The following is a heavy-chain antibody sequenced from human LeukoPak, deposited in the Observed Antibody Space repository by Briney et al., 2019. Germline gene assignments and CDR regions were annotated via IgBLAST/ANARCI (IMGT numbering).Heavy chain of an antibody. Sequence: SETQSLTCAVYGGSFSTYYWSWIRQSPGKGLEWIAEINHRGDTNYNPSVKSRVTISVDTSKNQFSLKVRSLTAADTAVYYCARGPTISETGYFDYWGQGTLVPVSS. CDR3: ARGPTISETGYFDY. CDR2: INHRGDT. D-gene: IGHD1-1*01. J-gene: IGHJ4*03. V-gene: IGHV4-34*01. CDR1: GGSFSTYY.